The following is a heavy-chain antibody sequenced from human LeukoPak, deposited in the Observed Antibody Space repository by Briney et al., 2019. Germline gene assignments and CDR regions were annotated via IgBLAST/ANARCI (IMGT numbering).Heavy chain of an antibody. Sequence: TGGSLRLSCAASGFTFSSYAMNWVRQAPGKGLEWVSAISGSGGSTYYADSVKRRFTISRDNSKNTLYLQMNSLRAEDTAVYFCAKRYYQDSSGYLGSIDYWGQGTLVTVSS. J-gene: IGHJ4*02. V-gene: IGHV3-23*01. CDR2: ISGSGGST. D-gene: IGHD3-22*01. CDR1: GFTFSSYA. CDR3: AKRYYQDSSGYLGSIDY.